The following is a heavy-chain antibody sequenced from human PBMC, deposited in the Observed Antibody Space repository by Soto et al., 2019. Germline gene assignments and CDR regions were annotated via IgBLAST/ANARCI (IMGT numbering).Heavy chain of an antibody. D-gene: IGHD3-22*01. Sequence: SVKVSCKASGGTFSSYAISWVRQAPGQGLEWMGGIIPILGTANYAQKFQGRVTITADKSTSTAYMELSSLRSEDTAVYYCARVPYYYDSSGYYSADAFDIWGQGTMVTVSS. J-gene: IGHJ3*02. CDR1: GGTFSSYA. V-gene: IGHV1-69*10. CDR3: ARVPYYYDSSGYYSADAFDI. CDR2: IIPILGTA.